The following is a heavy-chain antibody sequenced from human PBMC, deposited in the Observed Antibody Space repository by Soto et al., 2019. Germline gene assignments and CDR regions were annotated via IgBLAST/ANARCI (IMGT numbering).Heavy chain of an antibody. J-gene: IGHJ4*02. CDR2: IYHSGST. V-gene: IGHV4-30-2*01. CDR3: ARAPGGMVATYYFDY. D-gene: IGHD5-12*01. CDR1: GGSISSGGYS. Sequence: QLQLQESGSGLVKPSQTLSLTCAVSGGSISSGGYSWSWIRQPPGKGLEWIGYIYHSGSTYYNPSLKSRVTVSVDRSKNQFSLKLSSVPAADRAVYYGARAPGGMVATYYFDYWGQGTLVTVSS.